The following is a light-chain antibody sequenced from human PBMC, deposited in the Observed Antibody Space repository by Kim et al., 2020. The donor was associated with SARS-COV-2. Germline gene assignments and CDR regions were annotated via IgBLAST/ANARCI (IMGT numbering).Light chain of an antibody. J-gene: IGKJ3*01. V-gene: IGKV3-15*01. CDR1: QSITYN. Sequence: VSPGDRVALSCRASQSITYNLAWYQQRPGQAPGLLIYGASTRATGIPARFSGGGSGREFTLTISSLQSEDCAVYYCQQYINWPFTFGPGTKVDS. CDR2: GAS. CDR3: QQYINWPFT.